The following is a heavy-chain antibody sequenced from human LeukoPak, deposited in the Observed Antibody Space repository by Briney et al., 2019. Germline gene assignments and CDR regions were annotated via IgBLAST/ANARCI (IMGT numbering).Heavy chain of an antibody. CDR2: IYYSGST. J-gene: IGHJ4*02. V-gene: IGHV4-31*03. CDR3: ARFGSGSGNDY. Sequence: PSQTLSLTCTVSGASIRSGDYYWSWIRQHPGKGLEWIGYIYYSGSTYYNPSLQSRVSISVHTSKNQFSLELSSVTAADTAVYYCARFGSGSGNDYWGQGTLVTVSS. D-gene: IGHD3-10*01. CDR1: GASIRSGDYY.